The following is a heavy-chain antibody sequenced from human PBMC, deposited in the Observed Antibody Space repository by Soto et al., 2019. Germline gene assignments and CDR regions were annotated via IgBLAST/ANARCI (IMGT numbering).Heavy chain of an antibody. CDR1: GYTFTRYY. V-gene: IGHV1-2*04. CDR2: INPNSGGT. Sequence: GASVKVSCKASGYTFTRYYMHWVRQAPGQGLEWMGWINPNSGGTNYAQNFQGWVTMTRDTSITTAYMELSRLRSDDTAVYYCARGGYRRYDLSYRGQVTLVIVSS. CDR3: ARGGYRRYDLSY. D-gene: IGHD5-12*01. J-gene: IGHJ4*02.